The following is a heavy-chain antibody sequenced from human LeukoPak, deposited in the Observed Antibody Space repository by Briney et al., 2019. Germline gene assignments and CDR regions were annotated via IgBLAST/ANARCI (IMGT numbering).Heavy chain of an antibody. CDR3: ARGGERITMVRGAHDAFDI. D-gene: IGHD3-10*01. V-gene: IGHV1-18*01. CDR2: ISAYNGNT. CDR1: GYNFNDYY. J-gene: IGHJ3*02. Sequence: GASVKVSCKTSGYNFNDYYMHWVRQAPGQGIEWMGWISAYNGNTNYAQMLHGRVTMTTDTSTSTAYMELRSLRSDDTAVYYCARGGERITMVRGAHDAFDIWGQGTMVTVSS.